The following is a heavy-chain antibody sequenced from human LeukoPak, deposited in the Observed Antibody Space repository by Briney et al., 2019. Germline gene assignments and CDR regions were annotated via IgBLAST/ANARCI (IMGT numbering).Heavy chain of an antibody. D-gene: IGHD2-15*01. CDR1: GGSISSYF. V-gene: IGHV4-59*12. CDR2: IHYSGST. CDR3: ARAGSGYCSGGSCYRFDP. J-gene: IGHJ5*02. Sequence: PSETLSLTCTVSGGSISSYFWSWIRQTPGKGLEWIGDIHYSGSTNYNPSLKSRVTISVDTSKNQFSLKLSSVTAADTAVYYCARAGSGYCSGGSCYRFDPWGQGTLVTVSS.